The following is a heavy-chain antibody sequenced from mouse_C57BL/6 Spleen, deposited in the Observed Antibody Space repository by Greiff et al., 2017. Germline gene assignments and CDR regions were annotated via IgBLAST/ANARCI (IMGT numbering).Heavy chain of an antibody. V-gene: IGHV1-55*01. CDR2: IYPGSGST. D-gene: IGHD4-1*01. Sequence: QVQLKESGAELVKPGASVKMSCKASGYTFTSYWITWVKQRPGQGLEWIGDIYPGSGSTNYNEKFKSKATLTVDTSSSTAYMQLSSLTSEDSAVYYCVLTGTFLWYFDVWGTGTTVTVSS. J-gene: IGHJ1*03. CDR1: GYTFTSYW. CDR3: VLTGTFLWYFDV.